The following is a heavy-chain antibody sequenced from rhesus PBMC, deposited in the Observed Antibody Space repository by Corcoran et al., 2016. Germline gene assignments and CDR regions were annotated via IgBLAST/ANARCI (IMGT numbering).Heavy chain of an antibody. Sequence: QVQLQESGPAVVKPSETLSLTCAVSGGSISSRNWWSWIRQSPGTGLEWIGGIYVRGGSTEYNPSLKSRVPISIDTSKNQFSLKLSSVTAADTAVYDCARRVPGYSMVYWGQGVLVTVSS. CDR3: ARRVPGYSMVY. CDR1: GGSISSRNW. V-gene: IGHV4-93*02. J-gene: IGHJ4*01. CDR2: IYVRGGST. D-gene: IGHD5-30*01.